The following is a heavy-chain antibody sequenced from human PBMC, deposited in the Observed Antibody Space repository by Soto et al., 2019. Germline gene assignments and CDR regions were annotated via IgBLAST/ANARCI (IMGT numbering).Heavy chain of an antibody. CDR2: MYSSGNT. J-gene: IGHJ4*02. CDR3: ARHLASGGNVYFDY. V-gene: IGHV4-39*01. Sequence: PSETRSLTCSVAGGSISSSGYYWCCIRQPPGKGLEWIGSMYSSGNTYYGPSLKSRVTISADMSKNHFSLKLSSVTAADTAVYYCARHLASGGNVYFDYWGQGPLVTVSS. D-gene: IGHD2-15*01. CDR1: GGSISSSGYY.